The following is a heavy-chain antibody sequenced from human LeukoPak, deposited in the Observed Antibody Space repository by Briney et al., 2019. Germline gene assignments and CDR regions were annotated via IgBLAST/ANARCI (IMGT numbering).Heavy chain of an antibody. Sequence: GSLRLSCAASGFTVSSNYMSWIRQPPGKGLEWIGEINHSGSTNYNPSLKSRVTISVDTSKNQFSLKLSSVTAADTAVYYCARGASWASRYYYGMDVWGQGTTVTVSS. J-gene: IGHJ6*02. CDR2: INHSGST. CDR3: ARGASWASRYYYGMDV. V-gene: IGHV4-34*01. D-gene: IGHD2-15*01. CDR1: GFTVSSNY.